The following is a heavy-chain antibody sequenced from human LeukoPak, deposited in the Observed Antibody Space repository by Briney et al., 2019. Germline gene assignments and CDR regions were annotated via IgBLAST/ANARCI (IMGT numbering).Heavy chain of an antibody. CDR1: GYSFTSYW. D-gene: IGHD4-11*01. CDR2: IYPGESDT. Sequence: GESLKISCKGSGYSFTSYWIGWVRQMPGKGLEWMGIIYPGESDTKYIPSFQGQVTISADKSISTAYLQWGSLKASDTAMYYCARAHSNYMIDYWGQGTLVTVSS. V-gene: IGHV5-51*01. J-gene: IGHJ4*02. CDR3: ARAHSNYMIDY.